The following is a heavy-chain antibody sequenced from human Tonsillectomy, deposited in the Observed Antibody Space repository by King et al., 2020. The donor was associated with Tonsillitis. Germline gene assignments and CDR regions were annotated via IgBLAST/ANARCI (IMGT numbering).Heavy chain of an antibody. CDR2: ITRRSSRQ. Sequence: VQLVESGGGLVKPGGSLRLSCAASGFTFSDYYMIWIRQAPGKGLEWVSHITRRSSRQYYADSVRGRFTIPGDNARNSMYWQMEGLRAEDTDVYYCAGEYNHDYNRRDGFDIWGPGTMVTVSS. CDR3: AGEYNHDYNRRDGFDI. CDR1: GFTFSDYY. J-gene: IGHJ3*02. V-gene: IGHV3-11*01. D-gene: IGHD2/OR15-2a*01.